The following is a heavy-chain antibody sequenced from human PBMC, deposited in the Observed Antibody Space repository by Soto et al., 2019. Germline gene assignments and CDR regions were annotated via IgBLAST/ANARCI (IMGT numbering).Heavy chain of an antibody. D-gene: IGHD2-2*01. CDR2: ISDSGST. Sequence: EVQLLESGGALVQPGGSLRLSCAASGFTFSNHAMNWVRQAPGKGLEWVSTISDSGSTYYADSVKGRFTISRDNSKNPLYLHMSSLRAEETAVYYCARDPGGHYCTSTSCLYFFDHWGQGTLVIVSS. V-gene: IGHV3-23*01. CDR1: GFTFSNHA. J-gene: IGHJ4*02. CDR3: ARDPGGHYCTSTSCLYFFDH.